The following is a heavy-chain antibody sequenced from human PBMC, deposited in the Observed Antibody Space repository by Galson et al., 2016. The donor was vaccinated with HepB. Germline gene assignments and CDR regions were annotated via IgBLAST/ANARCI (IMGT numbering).Heavy chain of an antibody. J-gene: IGHJ4*02. D-gene: IGHD1-14*01. CDR1: GFTFSSYG. Sequence: SLRLSCAASGFTFSSYGMHWVHQAPGKGLEWVALIWYDGSNTRYADSVKGRFTISRDNSKNTLYLQMNSLRAEDTAVYYCGRDLRNFDSWGQGTLVTVSS. V-gene: IGHV3-33*01. CDR3: GRDLRNFDS. CDR2: IWYDGSNT.